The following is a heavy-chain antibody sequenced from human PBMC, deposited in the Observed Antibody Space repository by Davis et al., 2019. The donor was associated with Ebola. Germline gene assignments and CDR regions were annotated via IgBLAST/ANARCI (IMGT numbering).Heavy chain of an antibody. D-gene: IGHD3-22*01. V-gene: IGHV3-30*03. Sequence: GESLKISCAASGFTFSSYGMHWVRQAPGKGLEWVAVISYDGSNKYYADSAKGRFTISRDNSKNTLYLQMNSLKTEDTAVYYCTRVRAIVVVRSDYWGQGTLVTVSS. CDR2: ISYDGSNK. J-gene: IGHJ4*02. CDR1: GFTFSSYG. CDR3: TRVRAIVVVRSDY.